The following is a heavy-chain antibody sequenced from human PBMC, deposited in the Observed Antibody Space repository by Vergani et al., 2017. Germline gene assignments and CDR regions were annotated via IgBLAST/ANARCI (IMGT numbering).Heavy chain of an antibody. Sequence: QVQLQDSGPGLVKPSETLSLTCTVSGGSISSYYWSWIRQPPGKGLEWIGYIYYSGSTYYNPSLKSRVTISVDTSKNQFSLKLSSVTAADTAVYYCARDRGSGNPPLGFDPWGQGTLVTVSS. CDR3: ARDRGSGNPPLGFDP. CDR1: GGSISSYY. D-gene: IGHD3-10*01. J-gene: IGHJ5*02. CDR2: IYYSGST. V-gene: IGHV4-59*12.